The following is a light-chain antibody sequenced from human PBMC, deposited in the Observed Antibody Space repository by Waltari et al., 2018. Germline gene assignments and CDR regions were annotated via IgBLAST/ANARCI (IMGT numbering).Light chain of an antibody. Sequence: DIQMTQFPSTLAASVGDRVTITCRAREAINKWLAWYQQKPGKAPKVLIYDASTLQSGVPSRFSGSGSGTEFTLTIDSLQPDDFATYYCQQYNRFSPFGQGTNVEVK. CDR1: EAINKW. J-gene: IGKJ1*01. CDR2: DAS. V-gene: IGKV1-5*01. CDR3: QQYNRFSP.